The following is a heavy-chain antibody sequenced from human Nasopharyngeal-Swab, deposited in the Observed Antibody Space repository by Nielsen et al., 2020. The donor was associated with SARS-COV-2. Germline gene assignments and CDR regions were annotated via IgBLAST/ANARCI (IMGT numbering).Heavy chain of an antibody. CDR2: INAGNGNI. CDR3: ARDDSRREYQLLSALNYYYYGMDV. J-gene: IGHJ6*02. V-gene: IGHV1-3*01. CDR1: GYTFTSYA. Sequence: ASVKVSCKASGYTFTSYAMHWVRQAPGQRLEWMGWINAGNGNIEYSQKFQGRVTITRDTSASTAYMELSSLRSEDTAVYYCARDDSRREYQLLSALNYYYYGMDVWGQGTMVTVSS. D-gene: IGHD2-2*01.